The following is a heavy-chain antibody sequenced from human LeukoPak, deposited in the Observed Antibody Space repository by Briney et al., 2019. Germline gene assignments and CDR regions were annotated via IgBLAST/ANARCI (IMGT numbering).Heavy chain of an antibody. D-gene: IGHD2-2*02. CDR3: ANIPTKKVSPFDY. CDR2: ISGSGGST. V-gene: IGHV3-23*01. J-gene: IGHJ4*02. CDR1: GFTFDDYG. Sequence: PGGSLRLSCAASGFTFDDYGMSWVRQAPGKGLEWVSAISGSGGSTYYADSVKGRFTISRDNSKNTLYLQMNSLRAEDTAVYYCANIPTKKVSPFDYWGQGTLVTVSS.